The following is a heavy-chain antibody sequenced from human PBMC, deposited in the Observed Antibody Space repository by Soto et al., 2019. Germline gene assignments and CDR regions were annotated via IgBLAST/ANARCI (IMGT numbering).Heavy chain of an antibody. Sequence: GASVKVSCKAPGYTLPSSGISWVRQAPGQGLEWMGWISGDSGNTNYAQRLQDRVTMTTDTSKSTVYMELRRLTYDDTAVYYCARGGSPTYCSGGSCIIDDWGQGTLVTVSS. CDR3: ARGGSPTYCSGGSCIIDD. CDR1: GYTLPSSG. J-gene: IGHJ4*02. D-gene: IGHD2-15*01. V-gene: IGHV1-18*01. CDR2: ISGDSGNT.